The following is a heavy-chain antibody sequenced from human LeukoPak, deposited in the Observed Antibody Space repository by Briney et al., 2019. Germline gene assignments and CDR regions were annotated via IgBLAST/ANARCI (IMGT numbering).Heavy chain of an antibody. CDR3: ARGTRGTAMLVRKTKKYYFDY. CDR2: IYYSGST. Sequence: PSETLSLTCTVSGGSISSSSYYWGWIRQPPGKGLEWIGSIYYSGSTYYNPSLKSRVTISVDTSKNQFSLKLSSVTAADTAVYYCARGTRGTAMLVRKTKKYYFDYWGQGTLVTVSS. J-gene: IGHJ4*02. V-gene: IGHV4-39*07. CDR1: GGSISSSSYY. D-gene: IGHD5-18*01.